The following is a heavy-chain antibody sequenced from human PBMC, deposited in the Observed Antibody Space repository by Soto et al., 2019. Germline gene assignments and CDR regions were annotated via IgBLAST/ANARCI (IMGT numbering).Heavy chain of an antibody. V-gene: IGHV1-3*01. CDR2: INAGSGNT. CDR1: GYTFTNYA. J-gene: IGHJ1*01. Sequence: ASVKVSCKASGYTFTNYAIHWVRQAPGQRLEWMGWINAGSGNTKYSQRFEGRVSITRDTSASTAYMEVSSLTSEDTAVYYCACEQQLATFQHWGQGTLVXVSS. D-gene: IGHD6-13*01. CDR3: ACEQQLATFQH.